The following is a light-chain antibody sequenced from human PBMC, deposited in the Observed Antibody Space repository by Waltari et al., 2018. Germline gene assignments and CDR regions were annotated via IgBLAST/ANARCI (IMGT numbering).Light chain of an antibody. CDR2: RND. CDR1: SSNIGSHY. J-gene: IGLJ2*01. Sequence: QSGLTQAPSAAGTPGQRVSTSCSGSSSNIGSHYVNWYQHRPGPAPKLLIYRNDPRRSGVPDRFSASKSGTSASLAISGLRSEDEADYYCATRDDSLSAPVFGGGTKVTVL. CDR3: ATRDDSLSAPV. V-gene: IGLV1-47*01.